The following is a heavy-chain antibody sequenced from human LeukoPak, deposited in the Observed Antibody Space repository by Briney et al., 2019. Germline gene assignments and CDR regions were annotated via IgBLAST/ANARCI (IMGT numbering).Heavy chain of an antibody. J-gene: IGHJ3*02. CDR3: AKRMLGYCSSTSCLGGEAFDI. CDR2: ISYDGSNK. V-gene: IGHV3-30*18. CDR1: GFTFSSYG. D-gene: IGHD2-2*01. Sequence: GGSLRLSCAASGFTFSSYGMRWVRQAPGKGLEWVAVISYDGSNKYYADSVKGRFTISRDNSKNTLYLQMNSLRAEDTAVYYCAKRMLGYCSSTSCLGGEAFDIWGQGTMVTVSS.